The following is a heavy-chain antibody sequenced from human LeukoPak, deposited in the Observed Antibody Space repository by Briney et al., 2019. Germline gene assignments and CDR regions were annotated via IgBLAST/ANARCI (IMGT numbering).Heavy chain of an antibody. CDR3: AKQFVDV. CDR1: GFTFNRCW. V-gene: IGHV3-23*01. J-gene: IGHJ5*02. D-gene: IGHD5-24*01. CDR2: ISESGDDT. Sequence: LPGGSLRLSCVVSGFTFNRCWMNWVRQAPGKGLEWVSSISESGDDTAYADSVKGRFTISRDNSRNTLYLQMISLRAEDTAVYYCAKQFVDVWGQGTLVTVSS.